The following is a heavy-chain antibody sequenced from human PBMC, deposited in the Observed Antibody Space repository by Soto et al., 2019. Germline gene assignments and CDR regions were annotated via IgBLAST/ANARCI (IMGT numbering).Heavy chain of an antibody. J-gene: IGHJ5*02. Sequence: QVQLVQSGAEVKKPGSSVKVSCKASGGTFSSYTISWVRQATGQGLEWMGRIIPILGIANYAQKFQGRVTITADKSTSTADMELSSLRSEDTAVYYCARNSVPPTVTSWFDPWGQGTLVTVSS. V-gene: IGHV1-69*02. CDR2: IIPILGIA. CDR1: GGTFSSYT. CDR3: ARNSVPPTVTSWFDP. D-gene: IGHD4-17*01.